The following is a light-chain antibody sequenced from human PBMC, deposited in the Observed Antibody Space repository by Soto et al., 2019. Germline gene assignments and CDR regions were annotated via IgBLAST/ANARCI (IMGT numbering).Light chain of an antibody. CDR3: QQYDNVPLT. CDR1: QDISNY. V-gene: IGKV1-33*01. Sequence: DIQMTQSPSSLSASVGDRVTITCQASQDISNYLNWYQQKPGKAPKLLIYDASNLETGVPSRFSGSGSGTHFTFTISSLQPEDIARYYCQQYDNVPLTFGGGTKVEIK. CDR2: DAS. J-gene: IGKJ4*01.